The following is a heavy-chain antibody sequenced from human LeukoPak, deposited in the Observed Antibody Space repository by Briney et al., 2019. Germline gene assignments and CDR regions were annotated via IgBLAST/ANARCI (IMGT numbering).Heavy chain of an antibody. D-gene: IGHD2-2*01. V-gene: IGHV3-23*01. CDR3: AKESELLCGGWFDA. J-gene: IGHJ5*02. Sequence: GGSLRLSCAASGFTFSSYAMSWVRQAPGKGLEWVSAISGSGGSAYYAASVKGRFTISRDNSKKTMYLQMDSMRGEDKGVYYCAKESELLCGGWFDAWGQGDLVTVSS. CDR2: ISGSGGSA. CDR1: GFTFSSYA.